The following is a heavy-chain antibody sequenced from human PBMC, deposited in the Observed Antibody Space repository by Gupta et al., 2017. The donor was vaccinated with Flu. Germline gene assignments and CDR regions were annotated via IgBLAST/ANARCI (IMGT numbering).Heavy chain of an antibody. CDR3: ARSCSSRYGLFDY. J-gene: IGHJ4*02. V-gene: IGHV3-74*03. CDR2: INGGGSDT. D-gene: IGHD3-22*01. Sequence: EVQLVESGGGLISPGGSLRLSCAASGFTFSSCWMHWVRQAPGKGLVWVARINGGGSDTSYADSVRGRFSISRDNAKNTLYLQINSLSLDDTALYSCARSCSSRYGLFDYWGQGTLVTVS. CDR1: GFTFSSCW.